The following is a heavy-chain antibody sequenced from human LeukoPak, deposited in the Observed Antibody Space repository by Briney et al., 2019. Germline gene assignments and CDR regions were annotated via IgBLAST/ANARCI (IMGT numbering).Heavy chain of an antibody. J-gene: IGHJ6*02. D-gene: IGHD3-16*01. V-gene: IGHV3-74*01. CDR2: INPDGSSI. CDR1: GFTLSRYW. Sequence: GRSLRLSCAASGFTLSRYWMHWVRQAPGKGPVWVSRINPDGSSISYADSVKGRFTISRDNAKNTLYLQMNSLRAEDTAVYYCARDGGGMDVWGQGTTVTVSS. CDR3: ARDGGGMDV.